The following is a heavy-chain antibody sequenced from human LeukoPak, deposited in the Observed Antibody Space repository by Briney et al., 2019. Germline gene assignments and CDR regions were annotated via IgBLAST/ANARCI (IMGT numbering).Heavy chain of an antibody. CDR2: ISSSPNYI. CDR1: GFTFSSYS. D-gene: IGHD3-10*02. CDR3: AELGITMIGGV. V-gene: IGHV3-21*01. J-gene: IGHJ6*04. Sequence: PGGSLRLSCAASGFTFSSYSMHWVRQTPGKGLEWVSSISSSPNYIYYADSVKGRFTISRDNAKNSLYLQMNSLRAEDTAVYYCAELGITMIGGVWGKGTTVTISS.